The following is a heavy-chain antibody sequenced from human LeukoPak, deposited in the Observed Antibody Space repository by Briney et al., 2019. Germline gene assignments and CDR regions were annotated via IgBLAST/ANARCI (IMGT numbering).Heavy chain of an antibody. V-gene: IGHV3-23*01. D-gene: IGHD6-13*01. Sequence: GGSLRLSWAASGFTFSSYAMSWVRQAPGKGLEWVSAISGSGGSTYYADSVKGRFTISRDNSKNTLYLQMNSLRAEDTAVYYCAKDGMIAAAGTSFSDYWGQGTLVTVSS. CDR2: ISGSGGST. CDR3: AKDGMIAAAGTSFSDY. CDR1: GFTFSSYA. J-gene: IGHJ4*02.